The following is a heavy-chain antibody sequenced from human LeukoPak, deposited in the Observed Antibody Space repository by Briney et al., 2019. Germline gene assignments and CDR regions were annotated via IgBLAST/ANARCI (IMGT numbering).Heavy chain of an antibody. CDR3: ARKTYYYYGMDV. Sequence: SETLSLTCTVSGGSISSYYWSWIRQPPGKGLEWIGYIYYSGSTNYNPSLKSRVTISVDTSKNQFSLKLSSVTAADTAVYYCARKTYYYYGMDVWGQGTTVTASS. J-gene: IGHJ6*02. CDR2: IYYSGST. V-gene: IGHV4-59*01. CDR1: GGSISSYY.